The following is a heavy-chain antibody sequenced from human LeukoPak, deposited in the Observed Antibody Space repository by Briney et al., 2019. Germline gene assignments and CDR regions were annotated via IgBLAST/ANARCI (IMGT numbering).Heavy chain of an antibody. CDR2: ISSSSSYI. CDR1: GFTFSSYS. D-gene: IGHD4-17*01. V-gene: IGHV3-21*01. J-gene: IGHJ4*02. Sequence: GESLKISCAASGFTFSSYSMNWVRQAPGKGLEWVSSISSSSSYIYYADSVKGRFTISRDNAKNSLYLQMNSLRAEDTAVYYCARDFPVDYGDYVGYWGQGTLVTVSS. CDR3: ARDFPVDYGDYVGY.